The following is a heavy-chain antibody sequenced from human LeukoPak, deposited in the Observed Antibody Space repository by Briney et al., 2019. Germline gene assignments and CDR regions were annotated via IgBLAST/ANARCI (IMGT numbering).Heavy chain of an antibody. D-gene: IGHD3-10*01. V-gene: IGHV1-2*02. CDR2: INPNSGGT. Sequence: GASVKVSCKASGYTFTSYGISWVRQAPGQGLDWMGWINPNSGGTNYAQKFQGRVTMTRDTSISTAYMELSRLRSDDTAVYYCARVGARRGSGSYYRWFDPWGQGTLVTVSS. J-gene: IGHJ5*02. CDR1: GYTFTSYG. CDR3: ARVGARRGSGSYYRWFDP.